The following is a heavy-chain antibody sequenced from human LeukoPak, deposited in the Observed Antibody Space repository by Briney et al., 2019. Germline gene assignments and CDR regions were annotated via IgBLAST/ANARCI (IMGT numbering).Heavy chain of an antibody. CDR1: GFTFSSYG. D-gene: IGHD3-10*01. V-gene: IGHV3-30*03. J-gene: IGHJ4*02. CDR2: ISYDGSNK. CDR3: AREGGSGSYPDY. Sequence: GGSLRLSCAASGFTFSSYGMHWVRQAPGKGLEWVAVISYDGSNKYYADSVKGRFTISRDNSKNTLYLQMNSLRAEDTAVYYCAREGGSGSYPDYWGQGTLVTVSS.